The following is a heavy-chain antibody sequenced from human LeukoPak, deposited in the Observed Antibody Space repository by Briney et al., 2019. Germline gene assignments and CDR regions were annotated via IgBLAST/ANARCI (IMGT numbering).Heavy chain of an antibody. D-gene: IGHD6-13*01. J-gene: IGHJ6*02. CDR3: ARALIAAAGSSYYYYYGMDV. CDR1: GYTFTGYY. V-gene: IGHV1-2*02. CDR2: INPNSGGT. Sequence: ASVKVSCKASGYTFTGYYMHWVRQAPGQGLEWMGWINPNSGGTNYAQKFQGRVTMTRDTSISTAYMELSRLRSDDTAVYYCARALIAAAGSSYYYYYGMDVWGQGTTVTASS.